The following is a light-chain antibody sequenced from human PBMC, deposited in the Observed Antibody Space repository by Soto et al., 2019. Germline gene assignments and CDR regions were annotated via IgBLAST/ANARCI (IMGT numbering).Light chain of an antibody. Sequence: EIVLTQSPGTVSLSPGESATLSCRASQSISRSDLAWYQHRPGQSPRLLIYATSSRATGIPDRFTGGGAGTGFTLTISRLEPEDSAVYYCQQYGSSPTFGGWTKVEIK. CDR2: ATS. CDR3: QQYGSSPT. V-gene: IGKV3-20*01. J-gene: IGKJ4*01. CDR1: QSISRSD.